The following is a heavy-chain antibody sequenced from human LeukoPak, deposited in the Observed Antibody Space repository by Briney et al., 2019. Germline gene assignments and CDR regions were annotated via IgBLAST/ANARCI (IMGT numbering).Heavy chain of an antibody. D-gene: IGHD3-22*01. J-gene: IGHJ4*02. CDR2: VNPNSGGT. Sequence: ASVKVSCKASGYTFTGYYMHWVRQAPGQGLEWMGWVNPNSGGTNYAQKFQGRVTMTRDTSISTAYMELSRLRSDDTAVYYCASWRFNYYDSSQDYWGQGTLVTVSP. CDR1: GYTFTGYY. V-gene: IGHV1-2*02. CDR3: ASWRFNYYDSSQDY.